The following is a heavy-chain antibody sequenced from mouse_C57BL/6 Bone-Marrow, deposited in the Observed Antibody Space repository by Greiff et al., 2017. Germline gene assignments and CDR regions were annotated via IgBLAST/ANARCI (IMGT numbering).Heavy chain of an antibody. CDR2: IWGVGST. D-gene: IGHD3-2*02. J-gene: IGHJ1*03. Sequence: VQLQASGPGLVAPSQSLSITCTVSGFSLTSSGVDWVRQSPGKGLEWLGVIWGVGSTNYTSAVKSRLSISKDNSKSQVFLKMNSLQTDDTAMYYCASRLWYFDVWGTGTTVTVSS. V-gene: IGHV2-6*01. CDR1: GFSLTSSG. CDR3: ASRLWYFDV.